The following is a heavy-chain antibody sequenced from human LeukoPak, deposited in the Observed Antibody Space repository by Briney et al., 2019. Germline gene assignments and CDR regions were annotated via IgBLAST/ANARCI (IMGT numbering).Heavy chain of an antibody. J-gene: IGHJ5*02. CDR3: ARDRVSMVRGVISSARFDP. D-gene: IGHD3-10*01. Sequence: SVKVSCKASGGTFSRYAMSWVRQAPGQGLEWMGGIIPIFGTASFAQKFQGRVTITADESTSTAYMELSSLRSEDTAVYYCARDRVSMVRGVISSARFDPWGQGTLVTVSS. CDR2: IIPIFGTA. V-gene: IGHV1-69*13. CDR1: GGTFSRYA.